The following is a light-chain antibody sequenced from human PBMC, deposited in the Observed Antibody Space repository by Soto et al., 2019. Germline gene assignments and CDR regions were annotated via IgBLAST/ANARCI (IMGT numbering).Light chain of an antibody. CDR1: QSIQDNH. CDR3: QHYGTSLFT. CDR2: GAS. Sequence: VLTQSPGTLSLSPGERATLSCWASQSIQDNHLAWYRQKPGQAPTLLIHGASTRATGIPDRFIGSGSGTDFTLTITRLEPEDFAVYYCQHYGTSLFTFGPGTTIDVK. J-gene: IGKJ3*01. V-gene: IGKV3-20*01.